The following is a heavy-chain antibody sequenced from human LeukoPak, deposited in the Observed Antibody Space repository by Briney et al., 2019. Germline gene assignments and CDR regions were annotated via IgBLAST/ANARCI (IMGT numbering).Heavy chain of an antibody. CDR1: GGSISSYY. CDR2: IYYSGST. J-gene: IGHJ6*02. V-gene: IGHV4-59*01. CDR3: ARDLDYGGNPYYYGMDV. D-gene: IGHD4-23*01. Sequence: SETLSLTCTVSGGSISSYYWSWIRQPPGKGLEWIGYIYYSGSTNYNPSLKSRVTISVDTSKNQFSLKLSPVTAADTAVYYCARDLDYGGNPYYYGMDVWGQGTTVTVSS.